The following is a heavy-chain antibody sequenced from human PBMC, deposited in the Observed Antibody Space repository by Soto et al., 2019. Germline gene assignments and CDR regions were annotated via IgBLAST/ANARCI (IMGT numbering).Heavy chain of an antibody. CDR2: IDWDDDK. CDR3: ARTYLHYYDSSGYFKDSYYYYGMDV. D-gene: IGHD3-22*01. V-gene: IGHV2-70*11. CDR1: GFSLSTSGMC. J-gene: IGHJ6*02. Sequence: SGPTLVNPTQTLTLTCTFSGFSLSTSGMCVSWIRQPPGKALEWLARIDWDDDKYYSTSLKTRLTISKDTSKNQVVLTMTNMDPVDTATYYCARTYLHYYDSSGYFKDSYYYYGMDVWGQGTTVTVSS.